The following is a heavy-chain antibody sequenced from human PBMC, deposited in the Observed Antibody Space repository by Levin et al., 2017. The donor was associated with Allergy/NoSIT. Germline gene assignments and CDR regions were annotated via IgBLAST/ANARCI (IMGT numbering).Heavy chain of an antibody. Sequence: GGSLRLSCAASGFTFSSYGMHWVRQAPGKGLEWVAVISYDGSNKYYADSVKGRFTISRDNSKNTLYLQMNSLRAEDTAVYYCAKRSSSGRRGWGMDVWGQGTTVTVSS. CDR3: AKRSSSGRRGWGMDV. D-gene: IGHD2-2*01. J-gene: IGHJ6*02. CDR1: GFTFSSYG. V-gene: IGHV3-30*18. CDR2: ISYDGSNK.